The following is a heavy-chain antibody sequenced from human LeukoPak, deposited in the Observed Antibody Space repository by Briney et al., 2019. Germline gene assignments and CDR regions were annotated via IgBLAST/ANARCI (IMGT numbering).Heavy chain of an antibody. J-gene: IGHJ6*03. CDR3: AKDGDYVANYYYYMDV. CDR2: IPYDGSNR. CDR1: GFTFSTYG. D-gene: IGHD4-17*01. V-gene: IGHV3-30*02. Sequence: PGGSLRLSCAASGFTFSTYGMNWVRQAPGKGLEWVAFIPYDGSNRHYVDSVKGRFTISRDNSKNTLDLQMNSLRAEDTAVYYCAKDGDYVANYYYYMDVWGKGTTVTVSS.